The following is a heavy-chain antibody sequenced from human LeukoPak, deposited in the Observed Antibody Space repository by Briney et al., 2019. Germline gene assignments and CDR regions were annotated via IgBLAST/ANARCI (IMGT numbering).Heavy chain of an antibody. CDR1: GDSIGSYF. J-gene: IGHJ4*02. CDR3: ASGDFWSGIDY. D-gene: IGHD3-3*01. CDR2: IYHSGST. Sequence: SETLSLTCTVSGDSIGSYFWSWIRQSPGKGLEWIGHIYHSGSTNYNPSLKSRVTISVDTSKNQFSLKLSSVTAADTAVYYCASGDFWSGIDYWGQGTLVTVSS. V-gene: IGHV4-59*12.